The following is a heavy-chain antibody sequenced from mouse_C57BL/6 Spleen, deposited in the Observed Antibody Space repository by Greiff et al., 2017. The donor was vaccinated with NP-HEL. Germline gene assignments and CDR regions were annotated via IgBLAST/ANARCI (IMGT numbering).Heavy chain of an antibody. CDR2: IHPNSGST. CDR1: GYTFTSYW. CDR3: AKLYYGSSY. J-gene: IGHJ2*01. Sequence: VQLQQPGAELVKPGASVQLSCKASGYTFTSYWMHWVKQRPGQGLEWIGMIHPNSGSTNYNEKFKSKATLTVDKSSSTAYMQLSSLTSEDAAVYYCAKLYYGSSYWGQGTTLTVSS. D-gene: IGHD1-1*01. V-gene: IGHV1-64*01.